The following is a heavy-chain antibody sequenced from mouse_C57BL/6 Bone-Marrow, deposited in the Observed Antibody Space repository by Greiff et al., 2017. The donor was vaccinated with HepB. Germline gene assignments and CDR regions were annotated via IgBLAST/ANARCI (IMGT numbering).Heavy chain of an antibody. CDR3: ATDYYGSSVYYFDY. J-gene: IGHJ2*01. CDR2: IYPGDGDT. V-gene: IGHV1-82*01. Sequence: VQLQESGPELVKPGASVKISCKASGYAFSSSWMNWVKQRPGKGLEWIGRIYPGDGDTNYNGKFKGKATLTADKSSSTAYMQLSSLTSEDSAVYFCATDYYGSSVYYFDYWGQGTTLTVSS. CDR1: GYAFSSSW. D-gene: IGHD1-1*01.